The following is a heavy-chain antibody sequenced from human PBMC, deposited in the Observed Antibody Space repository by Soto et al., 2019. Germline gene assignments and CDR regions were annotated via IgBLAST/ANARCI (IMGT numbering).Heavy chain of an antibody. CDR1: DGSFSGGGYY. V-gene: IGHV4-30-4*01. J-gene: IGHJ3*02. Sequence: PSETLSLTCTVADGSFSGGGYYWSGIRQPPGKGLEWIGYIYYSGSTYYNPSLKSRVTISVDTSKNQFSLKLSSVTAADTAVYYCARVLATRSRGFDIWGQGTMVTVSS. CDR2: IYYSGST. CDR3: ARVLATRSRGFDI.